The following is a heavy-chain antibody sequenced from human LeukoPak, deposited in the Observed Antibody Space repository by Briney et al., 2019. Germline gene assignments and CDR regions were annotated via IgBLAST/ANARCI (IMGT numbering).Heavy chain of an antibody. Sequence: GGSLRLSCAASGFTVSSNYMTWVRQAPGKGLEWVSDIYSGGSTYYADSVKGRFTISRDNSKNTLIHRMSMITAEETAVYSLARITTETIDYWGQGSLVTVSS. V-gene: IGHV3-53*01. J-gene: IGHJ4*02. CDR1: GFTVSSNY. D-gene: IGHD1-1*01. CDR3: ARITTETIDY. CDR2: IYSGGST.